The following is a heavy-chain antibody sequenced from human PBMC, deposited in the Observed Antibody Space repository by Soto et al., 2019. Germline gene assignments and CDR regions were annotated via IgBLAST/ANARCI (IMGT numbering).Heavy chain of an antibody. CDR3: ARRGHSSGLYYFDY. V-gene: IGHV3-74*01. D-gene: IGHD6-19*01. CDR1: GFTFSSYW. J-gene: IGHJ4*02. Sequence: EVQLVESGGGLVQPGGSLRLSCAASGFTFSSYWMHWVRQAPGKGLVWVSRINSDGSSTSYADSVKGRFTISRDNAKNRLYLQMNSLRAEDTAVYYCARRGHSSGLYYFDYWGQGTLVTVSS. CDR2: INSDGSST.